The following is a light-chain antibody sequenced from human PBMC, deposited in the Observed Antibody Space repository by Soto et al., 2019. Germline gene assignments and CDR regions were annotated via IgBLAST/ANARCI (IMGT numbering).Light chain of an antibody. V-gene: IGKV3-15*01. CDR3: QQSYSTPTT. CDR1: QSVSST. J-gene: IGKJ5*01. CDR2: GAS. Sequence: VFGGGVALVSCRAIQSVSSTLAWYQQKPGQAPRLLIYGASTRATGFPARFSGSGSGTEFTLTISSLQSEDFATYYCQQSYSTPTTFGQGTRLEIK.